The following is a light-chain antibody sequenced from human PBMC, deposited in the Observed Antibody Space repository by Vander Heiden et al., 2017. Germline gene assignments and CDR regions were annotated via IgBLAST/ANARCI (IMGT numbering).Light chain of an antibody. CDR3: QQESRFTWS. Sequence: DIQMTQSPSTLSASVGDRVTITCRASHIIDTYLAWYQQKPGKAPNLLIYKASILESGVPSRFSGSGSGTEFTLTITSLQPDDFATYYCQQESRFTWSFGQGTKVEIK. V-gene: IGKV1-5*03. J-gene: IGKJ1*01. CDR1: HIIDTY. CDR2: KAS.